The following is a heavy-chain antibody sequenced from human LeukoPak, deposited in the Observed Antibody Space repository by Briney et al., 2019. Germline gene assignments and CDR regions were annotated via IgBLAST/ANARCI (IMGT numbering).Heavy chain of an antibody. D-gene: IGHD1-14*01. J-gene: IGHJ5*02. V-gene: IGHV3-7*03. CDR2: IKQDGSEK. Sequence: PGGSLRLSCAASGFTFSSYWMSWVRQVPGKGLEWVANIKQDGSEKYYADSVKGRFTISRDNAKNSLYLQMNSLRAEDTAVYYCAREAVSRRNWFDPWGQGTLVTVSS. CDR3: AREAVSRRNWFDP. CDR1: GFTFSSYW.